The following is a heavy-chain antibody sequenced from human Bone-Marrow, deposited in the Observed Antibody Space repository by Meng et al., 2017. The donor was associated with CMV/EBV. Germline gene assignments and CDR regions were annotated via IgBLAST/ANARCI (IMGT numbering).Heavy chain of an antibody. CDR3: ARGYYDILTGYFSSLLYGMDV. D-gene: IGHD3-9*01. V-gene: IGHV3-64*02. Sequence: GGSLRLSCAASGFTFSSYAMHWVRQAPGKGLEYVSAISSNGGSTYYADSVKGRFTISRDNSKNTLYLQMGSLRAEDMAVYYCARGYYDILTGYFSSLLYGMDVWGQGTTVT. J-gene: IGHJ6*02. CDR2: ISSNGGST. CDR1: GFTFSSYA.